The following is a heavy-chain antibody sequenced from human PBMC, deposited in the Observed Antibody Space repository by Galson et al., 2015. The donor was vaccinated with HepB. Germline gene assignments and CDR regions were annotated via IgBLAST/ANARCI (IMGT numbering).Heavy chain of an antibody. V-gene: IGHV1-2*04. J-gene: IGHJ3*02. CDR3: ARIPRGSGSYAFDI. CDR1: GYTFTGYY. Sequence: SVKVSCKASGYTFTGYYMHWVRQAPGQGLEWMGWINPNSGGTNYAQKFQGWVTMTRDTSISTAYMELSRLRSDDTAVYYCARIPRGSGSYAFDIWDQGTMVTVSS. D-gene: IGHD3-10*01. CDR2: INPNSGGT.